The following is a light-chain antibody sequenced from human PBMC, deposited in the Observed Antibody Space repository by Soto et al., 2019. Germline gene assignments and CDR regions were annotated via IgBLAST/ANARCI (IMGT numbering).Light chain of an antibody. Sequence: AIQLTQSPSSLSASVGDRVSITCRASQGFSSVLAWYKHKPGKAPKILIYDASSLQSGVPSRFSGSESGTECTLTISSLQPEDFATYYCQQLKTYPFTFGQGTRLEIK. CDR2: DAS. CDR3: QQLKTYPFT. V-gene: IGKV1-13*02. J-gene: IGKJ5*01. CDR1: QGFSSV.